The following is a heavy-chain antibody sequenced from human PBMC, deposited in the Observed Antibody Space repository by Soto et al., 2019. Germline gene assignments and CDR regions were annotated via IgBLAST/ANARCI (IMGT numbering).Heavy chain of an antibody. CDR3: ARGSVVVSATLGAFDI. J-gene: IGHJ3*02. CDR1: GGTFSSYT. D-gene: IGHD2-15*01. CDR2: IIPILGIA. Sequence: QVQLVQSGAEVKKPGSSVKVSCKASGGTFSSYTISWVRQAPGQGLEWMGRIIPILGIANYAQKFQGRVTSTADKSTSTANMELSRLRSEDTAVYYCARGSVVVSATLGAFDIWGQGTMVTVSS. V-gene: IGHV1-69*02.